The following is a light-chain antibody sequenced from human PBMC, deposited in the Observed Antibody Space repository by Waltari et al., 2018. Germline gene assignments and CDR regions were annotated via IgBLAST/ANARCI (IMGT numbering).Light chain of an antibody. Sequence: SYELRQPPSVSVSPGQTARITCPADVLSKQYSYWYQQKPGQAPVLVIYKDNERPSGIPKRFSGSTSGTTVTLTISGVQAEDEAAYYCQSGDTSDTSYVVFGGGTKLTVL. V-gene: IGLV3-25*03. CDR1: VLSKQY. CDR2: KDN. J-gene: IGLJ2*01. CDR3: QSGDTSDTSYVV.